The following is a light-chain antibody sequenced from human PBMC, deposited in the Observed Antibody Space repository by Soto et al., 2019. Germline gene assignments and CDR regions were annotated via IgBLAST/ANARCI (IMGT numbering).Light chain of an antibody. V-gene: IGLV1-40*01. CDR3: QSFDTSLGRSV. Sequence: QSVLTQPPSVSGAPGQRVTIPCTGTSSNIGASFDVHWYQHLPGTAPKLLIYGNNHRPSGVPDRFSGSKSGTSASLAITGLQAEDEADYSCQSFDTSLGRSVFGGGTKLTVL. CDR1: SSNIGASFD. J-gene: IGLJ2*01. CDR2: GNN.